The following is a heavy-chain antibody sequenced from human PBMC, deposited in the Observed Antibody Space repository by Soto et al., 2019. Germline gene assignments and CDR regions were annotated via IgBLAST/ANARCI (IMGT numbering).Heavy chain of an antibody. D-gene: IGHD5-18*01. V-gene: IGHV1-18*01. CDR3: ARVKYSPPYYFCCGMDV. J-gene: IGHJ6*02. Sequence: QVQLVQSGAEVKKPGASVKVSCKASGYTFTSYGISWVRQAPGQGLEWMGWISAYNGNTNDAQKLQGRVTMTTDTSTNTAYMALRSLRSDDTAVYYCARVKYSPPYYFCCGMDVWGQGTTVTVSS. CDR2: ISAYNGNT. CDR1: GYTFTSYG.